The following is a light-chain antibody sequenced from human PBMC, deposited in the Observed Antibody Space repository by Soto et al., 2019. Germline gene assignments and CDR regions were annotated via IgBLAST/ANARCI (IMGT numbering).Light chain of an antibody. CDR2: GAS. CDR1: QSVSSS. Sequence: MTQSPSTVSASPWEGATLSCRASQSVSSSLVWYQQRPGQAPKLLIYGASTRATDIPSRFSGSGSGTEFTLTISSLQSEDFAVYYCQQYNNWPRTFGGGTKVDI. J-gene: IGKJ4*01. CDR3: QQYNNWPRT. V-gene: IGKV3-15*01.